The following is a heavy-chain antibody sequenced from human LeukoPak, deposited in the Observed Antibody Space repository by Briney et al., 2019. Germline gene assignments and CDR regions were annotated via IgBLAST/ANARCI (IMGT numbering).Heavy chain of an antibody. J-gene: IGHJ4*02. D-gene: IGHD5-18*01. V-gene: IGHV1-24*01. CDR2: FDPEDGET. Sequence: ASVKVSCKVSGYTLTELSMHWVRQAPGKGREWMGGFDPEDGETIYAQKFQGRVTMTEDTSTDTAYMELSSLRSEDTAVYYCATVRGYSYGYYFDYWGQGTLVTVSS. CDR1: GYTLTELS. CDR3: ATVRGYSYGYYFDY.